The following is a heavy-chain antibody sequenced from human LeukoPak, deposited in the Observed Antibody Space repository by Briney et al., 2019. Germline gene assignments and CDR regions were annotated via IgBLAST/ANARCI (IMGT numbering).Heavy chain of an antibody. J-gene: IGHJ4*02. Sequence: SETLSLTCTVSGGSISSYYWSWIRQPPGKGLEWIGSIYYSGSTFYSPSLKSRVTISVDTSKNQFSLKLSSVTAADTAVYYCASLRERSYYARGFDYWGQGTLVTVSS. D-gene: IGHD1-26*01. CDR3: ASLRERSYYARGFDY. CDR1: GGSISSYY. CDR2: IYYSGST. V-gene: IGHV4-59*05.